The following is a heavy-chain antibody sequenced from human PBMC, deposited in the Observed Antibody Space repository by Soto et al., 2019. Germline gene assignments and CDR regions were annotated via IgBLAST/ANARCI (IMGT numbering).Heavy chain of an antibody. CDR1: GFTFSSYS. D-gene: IGHD2-15*01. V-gene: IGHV3-48*02. CDR3: ARGQYCSGGSCYSFLLYFDY. J-gene: IGHJ4*02. CDR2: ISSSSSTI. Sequence: GGSLRLSCAASGFTFSSYSMNWVRQAPGKGLEWVSYISSSSSTIYYADSVKGRFTISRDNAKNPLYLQMNSLRDVDTAVYYCARGQYCSGGSCYSFLLYFDYWGQGTLVTVSS.